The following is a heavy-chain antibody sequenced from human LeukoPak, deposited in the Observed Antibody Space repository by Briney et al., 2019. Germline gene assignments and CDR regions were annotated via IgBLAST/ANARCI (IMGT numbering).Heavy chain of an antibody. V-gene: IGHV3-23*01. CDR1: GFTFSSYS. D-gene: IGHD2-15*01. Sequence: GGSLRLSCAASGFTFSSYSMSWVRQAPGKGLEWVSAISGSGGSTYYADSVKGRFTISRDNSKNTLYLQMNSLRAEDTAVYYCANHHGGGRNMDYWGQGTLVTVSS. J-gene: IGHJ4*02. CDR2: ISGSGGST. CDR3: ANHHGGGRNMDY.